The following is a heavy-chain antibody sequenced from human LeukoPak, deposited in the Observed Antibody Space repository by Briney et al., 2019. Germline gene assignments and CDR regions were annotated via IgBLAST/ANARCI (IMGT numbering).Heavy chain of an antibody. CDR2: IWNDGSRK. Sequence: PGRSLRLSCAASGFIFSNYGMHWVRQVPGKGLEWVGIIWNDGSRKDYGDSVKGRFTISRDNSKNTLYLQMNTLRVEDTALYYCAKGGIEVGHPAGLYFSDSWGQGTLVTVSS. CDR3: AKGGIEVGHPAGLYFSDS. J-gene: IGHJ4*02. CDR1: GFIFSNYG. V-gene: IGHV3-33*06. D-gene: IGHD6-19*01.